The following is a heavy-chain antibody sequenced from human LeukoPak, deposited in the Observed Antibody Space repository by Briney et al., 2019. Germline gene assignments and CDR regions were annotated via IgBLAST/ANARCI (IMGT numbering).Heavy chain of an antibody. CDR2: FHNSGAS. Sequence: NPSETLSLTCTVSDDSISDYYRGWIRQPPGKGLEWIGYFHNSGASTYNPSLKSRVTTSADTPKNPCSFKLNALTTAATAVYYWTRGAGWLIDYGGQGILDSVSS. D-gene: IGHD3-16*01. CDR3: TRGAGWLIDY. V-gene: IGHV4-59*01. J-gene: IGHJ4*02. CDR1: DDSISDYY.